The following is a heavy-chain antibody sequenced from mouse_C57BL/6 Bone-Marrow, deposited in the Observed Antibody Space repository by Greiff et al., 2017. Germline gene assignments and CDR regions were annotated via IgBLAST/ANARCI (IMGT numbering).Heavy chain of an antibody. CDR2: IDPENGDT. CDR3: TAYSFYWYFDV. Sequence: DVQLVESGAELVRPGASVKLSCTASGFNIKDDYMHWVKQRPEQGLEWIGWIDPENGDTEYASKFQGKATITADPSSNTAYLQLSSLTSEDTAVYYCTAYSFYWYFDVWGTGTTVTVSS. D-gene: IGHD2-12*01. V-gene: IGHV14-4*01. CDR1: GFNIKDDY. J-gene: IGHJ1*03.